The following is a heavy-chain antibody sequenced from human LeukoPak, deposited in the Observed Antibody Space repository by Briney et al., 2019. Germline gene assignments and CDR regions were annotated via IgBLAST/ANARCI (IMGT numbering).Heavy chain of an antibody. J-gene: IGHJ4*02. V-gene: IGHV4-4*02. D-gene: IGHD4-17*01. Sequence: PSETLSLTCAVSGGSISSSNWWSWVRQPPGKGLEWIGEIYHSGSTNYNPSLKSRVTISVDTPKNQFSLKLSSVTAADTAVYYCAREVPLTTALDYWGQGTLVTVSS. CDR2: IYHSGST. CDR3: AREVPLTTALDY. CDR1: GGSISSSNW.